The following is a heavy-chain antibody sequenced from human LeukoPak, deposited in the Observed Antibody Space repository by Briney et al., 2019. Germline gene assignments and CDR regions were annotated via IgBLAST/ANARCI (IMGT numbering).Heavy chain of an antibody. V-gene: IGHV4-39*07. D-gene: IGHD2-21*02. Sequence: SETLSLTCTVSGGSISRSSYYWGWIRQPPGKGLEWIGSIYYSGTIYYKPSLKSRITISVDKSKNQFSLELNSVTAADTAVYYCARGGDWLFDYWGQGILVTVSS. J-gene: IGHJ4*02. CDR2: IYYSGTI. CDR3: ARGGDWLFDY. CDR1: GGSISRSSYY.